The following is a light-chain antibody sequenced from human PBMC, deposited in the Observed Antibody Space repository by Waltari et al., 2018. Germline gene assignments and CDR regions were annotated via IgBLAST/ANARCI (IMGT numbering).Light chain of an antibody. CDR3: CSFAGSLYV. CDR1: SRDVGAYNH. CDR2: EVS. V-gene: IGLV2-8*01. Sequence: QSALTQPPSASGSPGQSVPNSCTGSSRDVGAYNHFSWSQQRPGRAPKPRIYEVSKRPSGVPDRFSGSKSGNTASLTVSGLQAEDEGDYYCCSFAGSLYVFGTATKVTVL. J-gene: IGLJ1*01.